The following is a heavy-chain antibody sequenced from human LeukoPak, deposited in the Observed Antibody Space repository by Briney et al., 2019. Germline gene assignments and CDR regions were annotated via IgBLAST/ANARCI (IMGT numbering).Heavy chain of an antibody. J-gene: IGHJ4*02. V-gene: IGHV3-48*03. CDR3: ARPYSAYAFDY. CDR2: ISRSGNSI. D-gene: IGHD5-12*01. Sequence: RAGGSLRLSCAASGFTFSSYEMNWARQAPGKGLEWLSYISRSGNSIFYADSVKGRFTISRDNAKNSLYLQMNSLRAEDTAVYYCARPYSAYAFDYWGQGTLVTVSS. CDR1: GFTFSSYE.